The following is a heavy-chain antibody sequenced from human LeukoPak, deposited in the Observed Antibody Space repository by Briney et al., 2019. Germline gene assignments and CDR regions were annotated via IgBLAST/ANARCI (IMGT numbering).Heavy chain of an antibody. CDR3: AKLAARQTPADDY. J-gene: IGHJ4*02. CDR1: GFTFSSYG. V-gene: IGHV3-30*18. CDR2: ISYDGSNK. Sequence: GRSLRLSCAASGFTFSSYGMHWVRQAPGKGLEWVAVISYDGSNKYYADSVKGRFTISRDNSKNTLYLQMNSLRAEDTAVYYCAKLAARQTPADDYWGQGTLVTVPS. D-gene: IGHD6-6*01.